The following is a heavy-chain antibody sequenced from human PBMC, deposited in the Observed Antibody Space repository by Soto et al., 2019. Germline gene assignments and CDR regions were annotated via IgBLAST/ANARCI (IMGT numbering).Heavy chain of an antibody. CDR2: VSYSGTT. V-gene: IGHV4-59*01. CDR3: ARDRGCLTPWDRTIDT. CDR1: GGSFSTYY. D-gene: IGHD3-22*01. Sequence: SETLSLTCTISGGSFSTYYWSWIRQPPGKGLEWIGFVSYSGTTNYNPSLKSRVTISLDTSKSAFSLKLRSASAADTDVYYCARDRGCLTPWDRTIDTWGPGTMVTLSS. J-gene: IGHJ3*02.